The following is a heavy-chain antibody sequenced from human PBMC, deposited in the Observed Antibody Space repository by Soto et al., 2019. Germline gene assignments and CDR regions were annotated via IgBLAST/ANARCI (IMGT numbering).Heavy chain of an antibody. CDR1: EFTVTSNY. D-gene: IGHD2-15*01. V-gene: IGHV3-53*04. Sequence: EVQLVESGGGLVQPGGSLRLSCAASEFTVTSNYMSWVRQAPGKGLEWVSVIYSGGSTYYADFMKGRFTISRDNSKNTVYLQMNSLRAEDTAVYYCARATYCTGGNCLLDYWGQGTRVTVSS. CDR3: ARATYCTGGNCLLDY. J-gene: IGHJ4*02. CDR2: IYSGGST.